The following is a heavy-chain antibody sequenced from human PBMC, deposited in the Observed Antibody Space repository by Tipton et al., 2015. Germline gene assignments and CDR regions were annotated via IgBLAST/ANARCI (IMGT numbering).Heavy chain of an antibody. CDR1: GGSVSSANYY. V-gene: IGHV4-61*01. D-gene: IGHD5-12*01. CDR2: ISYSGST. Sequence: TLSLTCSVSGGSVSSANYYWSWIRQPPGKGLEWMGYISYSGSTHYNPSLKSRVSISVDTSKNQFSLKLSSVTAADTAVYYCARRSTASGPPGRFDPWGQGTLVTVSS. J-gene: IGHJ5*02. CDR3: ARRSTASGPPGRFDP.